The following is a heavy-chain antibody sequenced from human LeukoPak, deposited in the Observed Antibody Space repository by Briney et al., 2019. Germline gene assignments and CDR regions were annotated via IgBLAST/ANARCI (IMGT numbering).Heavy chain of an antibody. Sequence: PSETLSLTCAVYGGSFSGYYWSWLRQPPGKGLEWIGEINHSGSTNYNPSLKSRVTISVDTSKNQFSLKLSSVTAADTAVYYCARGPLRSEVQLWLKGPFDYWGQGTLVTVSS. CDR2: INHSGST. CDR3: ARGPLRSEVQLWLKGPFDY. V-gene: IGHV4-34*01. J-gene: IGHJ4*02. CDR1: GGSFSGYY. D-gene: IGHD5-18*01.